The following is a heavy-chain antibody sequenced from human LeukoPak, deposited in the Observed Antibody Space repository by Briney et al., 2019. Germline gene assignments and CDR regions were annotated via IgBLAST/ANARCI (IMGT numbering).Heavy chain of an antibody. V-gene: IGHV1-24*01. CDR3: ATDGWQQLVSVPFDY. D-gene: IGHD6-13*01. J-gene: IGHJ4*02. CDR2: INPSGGST. CDR1: GYTLTELS. Sequence: ASVKVSCKVSGYTLTELSMHWVRQAPGQGLEWMGIINPSGGSTSYAQKFQGRVTMTEDTSTDTAYMELSSLRSEDTAVYYCATDGWQQLVSVPFDYWGQGTLVTVSS.